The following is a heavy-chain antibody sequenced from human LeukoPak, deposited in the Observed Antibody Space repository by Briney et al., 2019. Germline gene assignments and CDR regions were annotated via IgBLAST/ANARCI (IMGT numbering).Heavy chain of an antibody. CDR3: AKEGDKGGETKQLWLLPLDY. V-gene: IGHV3-30*02. D-gene: IGHD5-18*01. CDR1: GFTFSSYG. Sequence: SGGSLRLSCAASGFTFSSYGMHWVRQAPGKGLEWVAFIRYDGSNKYYADSVKGRFTISRDNSKNTLYLQMNSLRAEDTAVYYCAKEGDKGGETKQLWLLPLDYWGQGTLVTVSS. J-gene: IGHJ4*02. CDR2: IRYDGSNK.